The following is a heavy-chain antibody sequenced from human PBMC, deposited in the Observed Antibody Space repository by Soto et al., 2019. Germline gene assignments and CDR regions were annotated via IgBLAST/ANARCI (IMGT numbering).Heavy chain of an antibody. CDR3: APGRGDLPY. CDR2: IKSKTDGGTT. V-gene: IGHV3-15*07. CDR1: GFTFSYAW. J-gene: IGHJ4*02. D-gene: IGHD3-10*01. Sequence: EVQLVESGGDLAKPGGSLRLSCAVSGFTFSYAWMNWVRQAPGKGLEWVGRIKSKTDGGTTDYAAPEKGRFTISRDDSRNIVFLQMNSLATADTAVYYCAPGRGDLPYWGQGTRVTVSS.